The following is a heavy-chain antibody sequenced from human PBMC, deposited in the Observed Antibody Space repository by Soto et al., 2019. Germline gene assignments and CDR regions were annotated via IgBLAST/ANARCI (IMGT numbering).Heavy chain of an antibody. CDR1: GYSFTSNW. Sequence: GESLKISCQGSGYSFTSNWIGWVRQMPGKGLEWMGIINPADSDIKYSPSFQGQVTISADKSIGTAYLQWSSLKASDTAMYYCARHQRDDASRKIDCWGQGTLVTVSS. CDR2: INPADSDI. V-gene: IGHV5-51*01. CDR3: ARHQRDDASRKIDC. J-gene: IGHJ4*02. D-gene: IGHD3-16*01.